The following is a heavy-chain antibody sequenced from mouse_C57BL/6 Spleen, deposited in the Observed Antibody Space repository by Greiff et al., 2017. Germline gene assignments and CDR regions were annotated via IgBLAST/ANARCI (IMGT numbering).Heavy chain of an antibody. V-gene: IGHV1-69*01. Sequence: QVQLQQPGAELVMPGASVKLSCKASGYTFTSYWMHWVKQRPGQGLAWIGEIDPSDSYTNYNQKFKGKSTLTVDKSSSTAYMQLSSLTSEDSAVYYCARAFITTVVAPHWYCDVWGTGTTVTVSS. J-gene: IGHJ1*03. CDR1: GYTFTSYW. CDR3: ARAFITTVVAPHWYCDV. CDR2: IDPSDSYT. D-gene: IGHD1-1*01.